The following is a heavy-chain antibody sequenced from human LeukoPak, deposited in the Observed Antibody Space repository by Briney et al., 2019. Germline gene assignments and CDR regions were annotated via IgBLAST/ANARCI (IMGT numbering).Heavy chain of an antibody. D-gene: IGHD4-11*01. J-gene: IGHJ4*02. CDR1: GFIFDDYA. CDR2: ISWNSGSV. Sequence: GGSLRLSCAASGFIFDDYAMHWVRQAPGKGLEWVSGISWNSGSVAYADSVKGRFTISSDNAKNSLYLQMNSLRAEDTAVYYCARDKWLTTTHYFDYWGQGTLVTVSS. V-gene: IGHV3-9*01. CDR3: ARDKWLTTTHYFDY.